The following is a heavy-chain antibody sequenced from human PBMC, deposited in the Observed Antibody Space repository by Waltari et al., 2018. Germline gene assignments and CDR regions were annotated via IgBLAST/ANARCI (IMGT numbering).Heavy chain of an antibody. CDR2: FDPEDGET. D-gene: IGHD2-15*01. CDR1: GYTLPELS. V-gene: IGHV1-24*01. J-gene: IGHJ6*02. Sequence: QVQLVQSGAEVKKPGASVKVSCKVSGYTLPELSMHWVRQAPGKGLEWMGGFDPEDGETIYAQKFQGRVTMTEDTSTDTAYMELSSLRSEDTAVYYCTARSGAAPSNYYYYGMDVWGQGTTVTVSS. CDR3: TARSGAAPSNYYYYGMDV.